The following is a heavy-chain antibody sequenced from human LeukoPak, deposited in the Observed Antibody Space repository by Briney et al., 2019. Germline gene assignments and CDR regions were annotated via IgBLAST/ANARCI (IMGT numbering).Heavy chain of an antibody. CDR1: GFTFSSYW. CDR2: IKQDGSEK. J-gene: IGHJ4*02. CDR3: TRNQRRLDY. D-gene: IGHD1-14*01. Sequence: PGGSLRLSCAASGFTFSSYWMSRVRQATGKGLEWVANIKQDGSEKYYVDSVKGRFTISRDNAKNSLYLQVNSLRAEDTAVYYCTRNQRRLDYWGQGTLVTVSS. V-gene: IGHV3-7*01.